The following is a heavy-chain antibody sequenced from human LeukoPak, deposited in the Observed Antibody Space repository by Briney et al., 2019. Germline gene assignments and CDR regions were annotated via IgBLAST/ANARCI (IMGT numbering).Heavy chain of an antibody. Sequence: GGSLRLSCAASGFTFSSYAMSWVRQAPGKGLEWVSAISGSGGSTYYSDSVKGRFTISRDNSKNTLYLQMNSLRAEDTAVYYCAKDSLPMTTVAWGAFDIWGQGTMVTVSS. J-gene: IGHJ3*02. D-gene: IGHD4-23*01. V-gene: IGHV3-23*01. CDR1: GFTFSSYA. CDR3: AKDSLPMTTVAWGAFDI. CDR2: ISGSGGST.